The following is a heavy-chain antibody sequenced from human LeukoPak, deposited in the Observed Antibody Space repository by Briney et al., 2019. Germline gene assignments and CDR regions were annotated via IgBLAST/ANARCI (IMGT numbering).Heavy chain of an antibody. CDR2: ISVHNGNT. V-gene: IGHV1-18*01. D-gene: IGHD4-17*01. CDR1: GYTFSSYG. Sequence: ASVKVSCKASGYTFSSYGIPWVRQAPGQGLEWMGWISVHNGNTDYAQEFQGRLTMTTDTSTSTAYMEVRSLRSGDTAVYYCATRKSTVTTEFDNWGQGTRVTVSS. CDR3: ATRKSTVTTEFDN. J-gene: IGHJ4*02.